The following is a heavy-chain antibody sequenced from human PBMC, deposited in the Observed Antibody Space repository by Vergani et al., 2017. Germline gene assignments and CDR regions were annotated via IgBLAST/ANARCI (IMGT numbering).Heavy chain of an antibody. CDR3: ARDRGDWRYSRYFYNYYMDV. CDR2: IRSKAYGGTT. V-gene: IGHV3-49*04. CDR1: GFTFGDYA. D-gene: IGHD2-8*02. J-gene: IGHJ6*03. Sequence: EVQLVESGGDLVQPGRSLRLSCTASGFTFGDYAMSWVRQAPGKGLEWVGFIRSKAYGGTTEYAASVKGRFTISRDDSKSIAYLQMNSLRVEDMAVYYCARDRGDWRYSRYFYNYYMDVWGKGTTVTVSS.